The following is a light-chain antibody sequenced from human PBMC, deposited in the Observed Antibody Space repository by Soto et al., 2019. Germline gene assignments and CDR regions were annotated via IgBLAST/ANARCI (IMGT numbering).Light chain of an antibody. CDR1: SSNIGTNT. CDR2: SND. V-gene: IGLV1-44*01. Sequence: QSVLTQPPSASETPGQRVTISCSGSSSNIGTNTVNWYQQLSGTAPKLLIYSNDQRPSGVPDRISGSKSGTSASLAISGLQSEDEADYYCSAWDDSLRGRVFGGGTKVTVL. CDR3: SAWDDSLRGRV. J-gene: IGLJ2*01.